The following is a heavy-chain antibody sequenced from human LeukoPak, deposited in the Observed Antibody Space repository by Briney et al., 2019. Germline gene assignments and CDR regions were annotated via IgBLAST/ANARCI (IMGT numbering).Heavy chain of an antibody. J-gene: IGHJ4*02. CDR3: AAQPCINGICYLDY. Sequence: GGSLRLSCAASGFTFDDYGMSWVRQAPGKGLEWVTVISYHARDQFYADSVKGRFTVSRDNSRNTLYLQMNSLRAEDSAVYYCAAQPCINGICYLDYWGQGTLVTVSS. CDR1: GFTFDDYG. CDR2: ISYHARDQ. V-gene: IGHV3-30*03. D-gene: IGHD2-8*01.